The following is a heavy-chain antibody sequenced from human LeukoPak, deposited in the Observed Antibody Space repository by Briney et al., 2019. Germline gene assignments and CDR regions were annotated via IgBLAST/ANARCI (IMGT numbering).Heavy chain of an antibody. V-gene: IGHV4-39*01. CDR3: AGHPVITFGGVIVIRRYYYYMDV. D-gene: IGHD3-16*02. CDR1: GGSISSNNYY. Sequence: SETLSLTCTVSGGSISSNNYYWGWIRQPPGKGLEWLGTIYYSGTTYYSPTLLSRGTLSVDMSKNQFSLKLYSVTAADTAVYYCAGHPVITFGGVIVIRRYYYYMDVWGKGTTVTVSS. CDR2: IYYSGTT. J-gene: IGHJ6*03.